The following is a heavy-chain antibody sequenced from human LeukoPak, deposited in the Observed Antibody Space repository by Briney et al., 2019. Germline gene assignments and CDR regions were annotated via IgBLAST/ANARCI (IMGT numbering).Heavy chain of an antibody. V-gene: IGHV1-46*01. CDR2: INPSGGST. J-gene: IGHJ3*02. CDR1: GYTFTSYY. Sequence: GASVKVSCKASGYTFTSYYMHWVRQAPGQGLEWMGIINPSGGSTSYARKFQGRVTMTRDASTSTVYMELSSLRSEDTAVYYCARAISLEGPTDAFDIWGQGTMVTVSS. CDR3: ARAISLEGPTDAFDI.